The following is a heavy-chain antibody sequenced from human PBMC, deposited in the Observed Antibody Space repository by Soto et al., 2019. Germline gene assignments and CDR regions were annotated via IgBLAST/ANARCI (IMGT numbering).Heavy chain of an antibody. CDR1: GGSLSSYY. CDR3: ASGDNWNPIY. Sequence: SETLSLTCTVSGGSLSSYYWSWIRQPPGKGLEWIGYIYYSGSTNYNPSLKSRVTISVDTSKNQFSLKLSSVTAADTAVYYCASGDNWNPIYWGQGTLVTVSS. J-gene: IGHJ4*02. CDR2: IYYSGST. V-gene: IGHV4-59*01. D-gene: IGHD1-20*01.